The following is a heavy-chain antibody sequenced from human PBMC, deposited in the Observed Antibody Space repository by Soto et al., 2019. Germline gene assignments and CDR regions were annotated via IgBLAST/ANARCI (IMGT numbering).Heavy chain of an antibody. V-gene: IGHV3-30-3*01. J-gene: IGHJ6*02. CDR1: GFTFSSYA. Sequence: QVQLVESGGGVVQPGRSLRLSCAASGFTFSSYAMHWVRQAPGKGLEWVAVISYDGSKKYYADSVKGRFTISRDNSNNTVYLQMNSLRAEDTAVYYCAREVWEHTPRGDYYYYGMDLWGQGTTVTVSS. CDR3: AREVWEHTPRGDYYYYGMDL. D-gene: IGHD1-26*01. CDR2: ISYDGSKK.